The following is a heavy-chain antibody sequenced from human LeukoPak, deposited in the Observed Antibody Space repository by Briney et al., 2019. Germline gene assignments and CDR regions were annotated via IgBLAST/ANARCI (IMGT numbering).Heavy chain of an antibody. Sequence: SETLSLTCTVSGGSISSSSYYWGWIRQPPGKGLEWIGSIYYSGSTYYNPSLKSRVTISVDTSKNQFSLKLSSVTAADTAVCYCAGRQGMVRGVITGAYFDYWGQGTLVTVSS. CDR1: GGSISSSSYY. V-gene: IGHV4-39*01. D-gene: IGHD3-10*01. CDR3: AGRQGMVRGVITGAYFDY. J-gene: IGHJ4*02. CDR2: IYYSGST.